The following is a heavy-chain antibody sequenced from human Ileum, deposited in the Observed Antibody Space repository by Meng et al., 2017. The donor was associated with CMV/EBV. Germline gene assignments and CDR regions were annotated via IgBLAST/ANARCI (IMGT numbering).Heavy chain of an antibody. V-gene: IGHV1-18*01. CDR1: GYTFDSYG. J-gene: IGHJ4*02. Sequence: SCKASGYTFDSYGITWVRQAPGKGLEYMGWINVYDGDTNYAQKFQGRVALTTDTSTSTAYMELRSLRSDDTAVFYCARGGKISGTDYWGQGTLVTVSS. CDR3: ARGGKISGTDY. CDR2: INVYDGDT. D-gene: IGHD1-20*01.